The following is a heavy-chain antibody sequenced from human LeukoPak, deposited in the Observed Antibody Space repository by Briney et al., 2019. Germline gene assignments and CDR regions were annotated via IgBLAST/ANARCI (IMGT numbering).Heavy chain of an antibody. CDR2: INSDGRST. CDR1: EFTVSENA. V-gene: IGHV3-74*01. CDR3: ARRSPAYAYGMDV. J-gene: IGHJ6*02. Sequence: PGRSLRLSCAGSEFTVSENAMHWVRQAPGKGLVWVSSINSDGRSTRYADSVKGRFTISRDNAKNTVYLQMNSLRAEDTALYYCARRSPAYAYGMDVWGQGTTVTVSS. D-gene: IGHD2-8*01.